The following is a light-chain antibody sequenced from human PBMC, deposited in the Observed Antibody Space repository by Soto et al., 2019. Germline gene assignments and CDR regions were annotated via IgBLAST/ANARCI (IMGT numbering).Light chain of an antibody. CDR2: GAS. CDR1: KSVSSSN. CDR3: QQYGSSPPHT. J-gene: IGKJ2*01. Sequence: EIVLTQSPRTLSLSPGERATLSCRASKSVSSSNLAWYQQKPGQAPRLLIYGASSRATGIPDRFSGSGSGTDFTLTISRLEPEDFAVYYCQQYGSSPPHTVGQGTKLEIK. V-gene: IGKV3-20*01.